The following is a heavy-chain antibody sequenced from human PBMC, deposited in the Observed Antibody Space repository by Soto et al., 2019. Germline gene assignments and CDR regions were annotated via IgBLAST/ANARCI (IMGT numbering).Heavy chain of an antibody. CDR1: GFTFSSYA. D-gene: IGHD2-15*01. CDR2: IGESGTPT. CDR3: AKVYCSGGSCYGIGPLDY. V-gene: IGHV3-23*01. J-gene: IGHJ4*02. Sequence: GGSLRLSCAASGFTFSSYAMKWVRQAPGKGLEWVSLIGESGTPTYYADSVKGRFTISRDNSGNTLFLEMYSLRAEDTAVYYCAKVYCSGGSCYGIGPLDYWGQGTLVTVSS.